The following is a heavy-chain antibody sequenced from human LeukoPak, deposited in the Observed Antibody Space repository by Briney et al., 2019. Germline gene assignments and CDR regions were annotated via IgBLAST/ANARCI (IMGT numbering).Heavy chain of an antibody. CDR3: ARDFPFRGDGYNLNYYYGMDV. D-gene: IGHD5-24*01. V-gene: IGHV4-59*01. Sequence: SETLSLTCTVSGGSISGYYWSWIRQPPGKGLEWIGYIYYSGSTNYNPSLKSRVTISVDTSKNQFSLKLSSVTAADTAVYYCARDFPFRGDGYNLNYYYGMDVWGQGTTVTVSS. CDR2: IYYSGST. J-gene: IGHJ6*02. CDR1: GGSISGYY.